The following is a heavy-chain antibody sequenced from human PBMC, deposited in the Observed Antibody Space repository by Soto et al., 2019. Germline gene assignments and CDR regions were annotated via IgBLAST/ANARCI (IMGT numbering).Heavy chain of an antibody. J-gene: IGHJ4*02. CDR2: INPTSGGT. CDR3: TRGQCSGNGCSHYFKQ. Sequence: VPAVKVSCKASGYTFTVNYIHWVRQAPGQGLEWMALINPTSGGTYYAQKFQGRVTMTWDTSISTAYMELSRLRSDDTAIYYCTRGQCSGNGCSHYFKQGAQGPLVNISS. D-gene: IGHD2-15*01. CDR1: GYTFTVNY. V-gene: IGHV1-2*02.